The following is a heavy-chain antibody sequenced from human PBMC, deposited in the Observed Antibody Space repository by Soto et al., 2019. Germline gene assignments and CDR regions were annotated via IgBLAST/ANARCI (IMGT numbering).Heavy chain of an antibody. CDR2: INAGNGNT. CDR3: ARGHLGTTVTTWVYFDY. CDR1: GYTFTSYA. D-gene: IGHD4-17*01. J-gene: IGHJ4*02. V-gene: IGHV1-3*01. Sequence: GASVKVSCKASGYTFTSYAMHWVRQAPGQRLEWMGWINAGNGNTKYSQKFQGRVTITRDTSASTAYMELSSLRSEDTAVYYCARGHLGTTVTTWVYFDYWGQGTLVTVSS.